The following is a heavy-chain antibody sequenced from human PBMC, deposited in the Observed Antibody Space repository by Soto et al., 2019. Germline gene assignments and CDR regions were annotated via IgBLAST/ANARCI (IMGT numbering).Heavy chain of an antibody. D-gene: IGHD1-1*01. CDR1: GGTFSSYA. Sequence: QVQLVQSGAEVKKPGSSVKVSCKASGGTFSSYAISWVRQAPGQGLEWMGGIIPIFGTANYAQKFQGRVTITADESTSTAYMELSSLRSEDTAVYYCASWNPRDGYNPHDYWGQGTLVTVSS. CDR2: IIPIFGTA. CDR3: ASWNPRDGYNPHDY. J-gene: IGHJ4*02. V-gene: IGHV1-69*01.